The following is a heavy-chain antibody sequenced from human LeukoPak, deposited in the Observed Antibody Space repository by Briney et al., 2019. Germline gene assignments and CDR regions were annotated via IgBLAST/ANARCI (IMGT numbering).Heavy chain of an antibody. Sequence: PSETLSLTCTVSAGSISRYYWGWIRQPPGKGLEWIGYIHYIGSTNYNPAHKSRVTISVDTSKNQFSLKLSSVTAADTAVYYCARGGYSSGWPPGPQDYWGQGTLVTVSS. CDR3: ARGGYSSGWPPGPQDY. J-gene: IGHJ4*02. CDR2: IHYIGST. V-gene: IGHV4-59*01. D-gene: IGHD6-19*01. CDR1: AGSISRYY.